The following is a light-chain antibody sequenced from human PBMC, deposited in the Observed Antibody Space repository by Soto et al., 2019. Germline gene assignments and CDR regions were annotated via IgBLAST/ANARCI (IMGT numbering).Light chain of an antibody. CDR3: VSWDSSLSAYV. Sequence: QSVMTQPPSVSAAPGQKVTISCSGSSSNIGGNSVSWYQQLPGTAPKLLIYDDNKRPSGIPDRFSGSKSGTSATLGITGFQTGDEAEYYCVSWDSSLSAYVFGTGTKLTVL. CDR1: SSNIGGNS. J-gene: IGLJ1*01. CDR2: DDN. V-gene: IGLV1-51*01.